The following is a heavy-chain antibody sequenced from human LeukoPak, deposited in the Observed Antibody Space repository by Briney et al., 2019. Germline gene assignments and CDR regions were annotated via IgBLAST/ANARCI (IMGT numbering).Heavy chain of an antibody. CDR1: GFTFSNAW. CDR2: IKSKTDGGTT. CDR3: ARAPIPIAAAVYFDY. Sequence: GGSLRLSCAASGFTFSNAWMSWVRQAPGKGLEWVGRIKSKTDGGTTDYAAPVKGRFTISRDDSKNTLYLQMNSLKTEDTAVYYCARAPIPIAAAVYFDYWGQGTLVTVSS. J-gene: IGHJ4*02. V-gene: IGHV3-15*01. D-gene: IGHD6-13*01.